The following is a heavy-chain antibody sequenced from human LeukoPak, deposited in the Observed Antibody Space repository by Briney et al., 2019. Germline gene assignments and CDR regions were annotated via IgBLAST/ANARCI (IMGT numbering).Heavy chain of an antibody. D-gene: IGHD6-13*01. CDR2: MNPNSGST. Sequence: GASVNVSCTASGYTLTNHDFNWMRQATGQGLEWIGWMNPNSGSTGYAQKFQGRVTMTRDTSLSTAYMELSSLTSDDTAVYYCARDGRGAAAADDPLDIWGQGTTVTVSS. V-gene: IGHV1-8*01. CDR1: GYTLTNHD. J-gene: IGHJ3*02. CDR3: ARDGRGAAAADDPLDI.